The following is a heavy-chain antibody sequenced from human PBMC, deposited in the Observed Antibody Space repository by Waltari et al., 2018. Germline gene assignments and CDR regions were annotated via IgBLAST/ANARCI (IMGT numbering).Heavy chain of an antibody. CDR2: INRCGGRT. CDR3: ARAGGASWYDY. V-gene: IGHV3-23*01. Sequence: EVQLLESGGDLIQPGGSLRLSCKGSGFTFSTYTMGWVRQAPGKGLEWVSDINRCGGRTYYADSVKGRFTISRDNSESTMYLQMNSLRVGDTAFYYCARAGGASWYDYWGQGTLVTVSS. CDR1: GFTFSTYT. D-gene: IGHD6-13*01. J-gene: IGHJ4*02.